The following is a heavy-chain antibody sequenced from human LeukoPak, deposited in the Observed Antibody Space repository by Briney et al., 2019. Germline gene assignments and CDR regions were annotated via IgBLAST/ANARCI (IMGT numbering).Heavy chain of an antibody. Sequence: SETLSLTCTVSGGSINSGSHFWSWVRQPAGKGLEWIGRIYSRGSTNYNPSLKSRVTISVDTSKNQFSLKLSSVTAADTAVYYCARDGCSGGSCYLDYWGQGTLVTVSS. CDR1: GGSINSGSHF. D-gene: IGHD2-15*01. J-gene: IGHJ4*02. V-gene: IGHV4-61*10. CDR3: ARDGCSGGSCYLDY. CDR2: IYSRGST.